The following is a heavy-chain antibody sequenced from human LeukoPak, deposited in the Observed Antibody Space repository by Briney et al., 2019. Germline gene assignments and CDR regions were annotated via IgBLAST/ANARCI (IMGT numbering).Heavy chain of an antibody. CDR2: IYPGDSDT. Sequence: GESLKISCQGSGYSFTSNWIGWVRQMPGKGLEWMGIIYPGDSDTRYSPSFQGQVTISADKSISTAYLQWSSLKASDTAMYYCARLMYPFYYYYGMDVWGQGTTVTVSS. CDR3: ARLMYPFYYYYGMDV. V-gene: IGHV5-51*01. J-gene: IGHJ6*02. D-gene: IGHD2-8*01. CDR1: GYSFTSNW.